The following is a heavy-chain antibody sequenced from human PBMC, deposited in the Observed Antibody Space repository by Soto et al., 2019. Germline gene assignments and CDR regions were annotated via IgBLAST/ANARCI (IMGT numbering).Heavy chain of an antibody. Sequence: SETLSLTCSVSGGSISSSSYYWGWIRQPPGKGLEWIGSIYYSGSTYYNPSLKSRVTISVDTSKNQFSLKLSSVTAADTAVYYCARGNSSSWSYFDYWGQGTLVTVSS. J-gene: IGHJ4*02. CDR2: IYYSGST. V-gene: IGHV4-39*01. CDR3: ARGNSSSWSYFDY. CDR1: GGSISSSSYY. D-gene: IGHD6-13*01.